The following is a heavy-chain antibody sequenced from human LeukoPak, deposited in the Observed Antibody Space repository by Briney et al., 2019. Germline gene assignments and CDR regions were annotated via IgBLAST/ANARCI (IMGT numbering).Heavy chain of an antibody. V-gene: IGHV3-23*01. Sequence: GGSLRLSCAASGFTFSSYAMSWVRQAPGKGLEWVSAISGSGGSTYYADSVKGRFTISRDNAKNSLYLQMNSLRAEDTAVYYCARDLEQDYGGKIGDAFDIWGQGTMVTVSS. CDR2: ISGSGGST. CDR1: GFTFSSYA. J-gene: IGHJ3*02. CDR3: ARDLEQDYGGKIGDAFDI. D-gene: IGHD4-23*01.